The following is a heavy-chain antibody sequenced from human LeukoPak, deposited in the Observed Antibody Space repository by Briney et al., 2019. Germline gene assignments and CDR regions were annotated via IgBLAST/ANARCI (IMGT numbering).Heavy chain of an antibody. Sequence: GGSLRLSCAASGFIVSSNYMSWVRQAPGKGLEWVSVISSGGNTYYANSVKGRFTISRDNSKNTVFLQMNSLRAEDTAVYYCAREVRGYYFDYWGQGTLVTVSS. V-gene: IGHV3-53*01. CDR3: AREVRGYYFDY. J-gene: IGHJ4*02. CDR1: GFIVSSNY. CDR2: ISSGGNT. D-gene: IGHD3-22*01.